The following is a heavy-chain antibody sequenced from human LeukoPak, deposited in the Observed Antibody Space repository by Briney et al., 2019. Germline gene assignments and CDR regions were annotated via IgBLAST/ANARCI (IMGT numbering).Heavy chain of an antibody. Sequence: SETLSLTCAVYGGSFSGYYWSWIRQPPGKGLEWIGEINHSGSTNYNPSLKSRVTISVDTSKDQFSLKLSSVTAADTAVYYCARGTMVRVFDYWGQETLVTVSS. D-gene: IGHD3-10*01. V-gene: IGHV4-34*01. CDR2: INHSGST. CDR3: ARGTMVRVFDY. J-gene: IGHJ4*02. CDR1: GGSFSGYY.